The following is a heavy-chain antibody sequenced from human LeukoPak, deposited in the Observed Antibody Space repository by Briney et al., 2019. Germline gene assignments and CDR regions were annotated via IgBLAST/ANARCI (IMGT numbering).Heavy chain of an antibody. V-gene: IGHV3-20*04. CDR1: GFTFDDYG. CDR3: MPYYYDSTGHYRDY. CDR2: INWNGGST. D-gene: IGHD3-22*01. Sequence: GGSLRLSCAAFGFTFDDYGMSWVRQAPGKGLEWVSGINWNGGSTRYADSVKGRFTISRDNAKKSLYLQMNSLRDEDTALYYCMPYYYDSTGHYRDYWGQGILVTVSS. J-gene: IGHJ4*02.